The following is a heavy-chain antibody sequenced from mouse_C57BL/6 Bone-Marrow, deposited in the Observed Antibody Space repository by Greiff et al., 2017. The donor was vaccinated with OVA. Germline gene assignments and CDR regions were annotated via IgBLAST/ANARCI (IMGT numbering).Heavy chain of an antibody. CDR2: IYPGNSDT. CDR1: GYTFTSYW. J-gene: IGHJ2*01. CDR3: TRGNSFTTVVALDY. Sequence: EVQGVESGTVLARPGASVKMSCKTSGYTFTSYWMHWVKQRPGQGLEWIGAIYPGNSDTSYNQKFKGKAKLTAVTSASTAYMELSSLTNEDSAVYYCTRGNSFTTVVALDYWGQGTTLTVSS. D-gene: IGHD1-1*01. V-gene: IGHV1-5*01.